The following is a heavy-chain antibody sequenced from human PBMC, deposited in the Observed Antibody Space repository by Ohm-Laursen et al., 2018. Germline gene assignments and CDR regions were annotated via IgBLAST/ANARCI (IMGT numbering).Heavy chain of an antibody. J-gene: IGHJ6*02. Sequence: SETLSLTCAAYGGSFRDYYWSWIRQPPGKGLEWIGEINHSGSTDYNPSLKSRVTISVDTSKNQFSLKLSSVTAADTAVYYCARDVTTGMDVWGQGTTVTVSS. CDR2: INHSGST. V-gene: IGHV4-34*01. CDR3: ARDVTTGMDV. CDR1: GGSFRDYY. D-gene: IGHD4-11*01.